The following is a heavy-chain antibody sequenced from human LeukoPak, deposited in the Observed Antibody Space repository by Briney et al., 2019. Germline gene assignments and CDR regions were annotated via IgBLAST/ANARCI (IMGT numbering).Heavy chain of an antibody. J-gene: IGHJ3*02. CDR2: INHSGST. CDR1: GGSFSGYY. D-gene: IGHD1-14*01. CDR3: ARHPVHMYNDPFDI. Sequence: SETLSLTCAVYGGSFSGYYWSWIRQPPGKGLEWIGEINHSGSTNYNPSLKSRVTISVDTSKNQFSLKLSSVTAADTAVYYCARHPVHMYNDPFDIWGQGTMVTVSS. V-gene: IGHV4-34*01.